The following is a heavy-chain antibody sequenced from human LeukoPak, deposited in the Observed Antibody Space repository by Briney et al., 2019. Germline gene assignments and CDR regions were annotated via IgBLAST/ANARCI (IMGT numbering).Heavy chain of an antibody. CDR3: ARDRGLVIDEDLDWFVP. CDR2: TNPDGSNT. J-gene: IGHJ5*02. D-gene: IGHD3-10*01. CDR1: GLTFSDYW. Sequence: GGSLRLSCVVSGLTFSDYWMHWFRQAPGKGLVWVSRTNPDGSNTNYADYVKGRFTISRDNAKNTLYLQMDSLRVEDTAVYYCARDRGLVIDEDLDWFVPWGKGTLVTVSS. V-gene: IGHV3-74*01.